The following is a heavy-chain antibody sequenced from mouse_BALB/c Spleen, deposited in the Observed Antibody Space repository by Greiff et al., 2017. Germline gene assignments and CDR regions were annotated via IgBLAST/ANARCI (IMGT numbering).Heavy chain of an antibody. CDR1: GFTFSSFG. D-gene: IGHD1-2*01. V-gene: IGHV5-17*02. J-gene: IGHJ4*01. CDR3: ALTALYAMDY. CDR2: ISSGSSTI. Sequence: EVQRVESGGGLVQPGGSRKLSCAASGFTFSSFGMHWVRQAPEKGLEWVAYISSGSSTIYYADTVKGRFTISRDNPKNTLFLQMTSLRSEDTAMYYCALTALYAMDYWGQGTSVTVSS.